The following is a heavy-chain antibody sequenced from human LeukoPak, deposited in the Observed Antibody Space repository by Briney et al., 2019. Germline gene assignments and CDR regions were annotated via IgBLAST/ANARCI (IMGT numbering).Heavy chain of an antibody. J-gene: IGHJ2*01. D-gene: IGHD5-12*01. Sequence: GGSLRLSCAASGFTFDDYGLSWVRQAPGKGVEWVSGINWNGGSTGYADSVKGRFTISRDNAKNSLYLQMNSLRAEDTAVYYCARDLVDIVATTRVWYFDLWGRGTLVTVSS. CDR2: INWNGGST. CDR1: GFTFDDYG. CDR3: ARDLVDIVATTRVWYFDL. V-gene: IGHV3-20*04.